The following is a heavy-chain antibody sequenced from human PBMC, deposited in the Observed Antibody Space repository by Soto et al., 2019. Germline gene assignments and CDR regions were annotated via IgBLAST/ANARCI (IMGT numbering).Heavy chain of an antibody. CDR1: GYTFTSYS. CDR2: INAGNGNT. V-gene: IGHV1-3*01. CDR3: ARNWNYVLGFYGMDV. Sequence: ASVKVSCKASGYTFTSYSTHWVRQAPGQRLECMGWINAGNGNTKYSQKFQGRVTITRDTSASTAYMELSSLRSEDTAVYYCARNWNYVLGFYGMDVWGQGTTVTVSS. J-gene: IGHJ6*02. D-gene: IGHD1-7*01.